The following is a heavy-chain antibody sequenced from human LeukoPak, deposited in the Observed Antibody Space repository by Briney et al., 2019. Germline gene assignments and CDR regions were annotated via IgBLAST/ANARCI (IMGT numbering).Heavy chain of an antibody. Sequence: PGGSLRLSCTVSGFPFSTYYMGWLRQPPGKGLEWVAMINNDGSDKSYVDSLKGRFTISRDNSKNTLYLQMNSLRAEDTAVYYFAKPQYYGDYGSAFDIWGQGTMVTVSS. D-gene: IGHD4-17*01. V-gene: IGHV3-7*03. CDR2: INNDGSDK. CDR1: GFPFSTYY. CDR3: AKPQYYGDYGSAFDI. J-gene: IGHJ3*02.